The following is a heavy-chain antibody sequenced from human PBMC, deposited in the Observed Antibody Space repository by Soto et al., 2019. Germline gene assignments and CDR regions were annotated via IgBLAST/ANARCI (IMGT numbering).Heavy chain of an antibody. J-gene: IGHJ3*02. V-gene: IGHV3-73*01. CDR1: GFTFSVSA. CDR3: TRRPGGLFPGAFDI. Sequence: GGSLRLSCAASGFTFSVSAMHWVRKASGKGLEWVGRIRSKANSYATAYAASVKGRFTISRDDSKNTAYLQMNSLKTEDTAVYYCTRRPGGLFPGAFDIWGQGTMVTVSS. CDR2: IRSKANSYAT. D-gene: IGHD2-21*01.